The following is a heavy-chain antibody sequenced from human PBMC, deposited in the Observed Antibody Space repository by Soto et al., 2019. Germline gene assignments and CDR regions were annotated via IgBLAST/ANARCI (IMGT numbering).Heavy chain of an antibody. CDR2: INHSGRS. CDR1: GGSFSGYY. J-gene: IGHJ4*02. V-gene: IGHV4-34*01. Sequence: SETLSLTGAVYGGSFSGYYWTWIRQPPGKGLEWIAEINHSGRSNSNPSLKSRVTVSVDTSKNQFSLKLSSVTAADTAVYYCARGISMTVEVQRDARDKYFFDSWGQGTLVTVPQ. D-gene: IGHD3-22*01. CDR3: ARGISMTVEVQRDARDKYFFDS.